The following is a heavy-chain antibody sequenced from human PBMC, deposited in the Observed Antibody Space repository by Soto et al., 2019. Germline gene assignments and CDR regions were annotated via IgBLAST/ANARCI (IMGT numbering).Heavy chain of an antibody. Sequence: PSQTLSLTCAISGDSVSSNSAAWSWIRQSPSRGLEWLGRTYYRSKWYNDYAVSVKSRITINPDTSKNQFSLQLNSMTPEDTAVYYCARSLSGRPNLYYYYYGMDVWGQGTTVTVSS. V-gene: IGHV6-1*01. J-gene: IGHJ6*02. CDR3: ARSLSGRPNLYYYYYGMDV. CDR1: GDSVSSNSAA. D-gene: IGHD3-16*02. CDR2: TYYRSKWYN.